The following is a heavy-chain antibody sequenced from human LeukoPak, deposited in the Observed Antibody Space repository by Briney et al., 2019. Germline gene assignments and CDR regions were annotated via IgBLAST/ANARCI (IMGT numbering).Heavy chain of an antibody. CDR2: ISRSTSYT. V-gene: IGHV3-21*01. Sequence: GASVKVSCKASGYTFSTYSMNWVRQAPGKGLEWVSSISRSTSYTYYADSVKGRFTISRDNAKNSLYLQMNSLRAEDTAVYYCARDQDSGSYRAADYWGQGTLVTVSS. CDR1: GYTFSTYS. D-gene: IGHD1-26*01. J-gene: IGHJ4*02. CDR3: ARDQDSGSYRAADY.